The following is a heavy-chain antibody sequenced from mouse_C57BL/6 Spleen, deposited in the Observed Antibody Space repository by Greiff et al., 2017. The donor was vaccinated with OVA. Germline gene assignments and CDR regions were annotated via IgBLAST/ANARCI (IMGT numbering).Heavy chain of an antibody. CDR3: AREGSGHFDY. CDR2: ISDGGSYT. V-gene: IGHV5-4*01. D-gene: IGHD1-3*01. J-gene: IGHJ2*01. CDR1: GFTFSSYA. Sequence: EVKLMESGGGLVKPGGSLKLSCAASGFTFSSYAMSWVRQTPEKRLEWVATISDGGSYTYYPDNVKGRFTISRDNAKNNLYLQMSHLKSEDTAMYYCAREGSGHFDYWGQGTTLTVSS.